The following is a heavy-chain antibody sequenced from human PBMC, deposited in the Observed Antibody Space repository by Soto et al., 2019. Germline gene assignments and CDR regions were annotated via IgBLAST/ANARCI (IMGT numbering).Heavy chain of an antibody. V-gene: IGHV3-30*18. D-gene: IGHD4-17*01. J-gene: IGHJ3*02. Sequence: PGGSLRLSCAASGFTFSSYGMHWVRQAPGKGLEWVAAISYDGSNKYYADSVKGRFTISRDNSKNTLYLQMNSLRAEDTAVYYCANTPYDYGDWGGPAFDIWGQGTMVTVSS. CDR2: ISYDGSNK. CDR3: ANTPYDYGDWGGPAFDI. CDR1: GFTFSSYG.